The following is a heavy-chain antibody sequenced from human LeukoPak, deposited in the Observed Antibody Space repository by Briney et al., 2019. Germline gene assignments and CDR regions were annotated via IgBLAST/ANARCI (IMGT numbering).Heavy chain of an antibody. Sequence: PGGSLRLSCAVSGFXFSSYSIRWDSQAPGKGLHWVSHMSDSGTRSIYYADSVKGRFTISRDNAKNSLYLQMNSLRAEDTAVYYCARASMRMSTAGLVDYWGQGTLVTVSS. CDR1: GFXFSSYS. CDR3: ARASMRMSTAGLVDY. CDR2: MSDSGTRSI. J-gene: IGHJ4*02. V-gene: IGHV3-48*04. D-gene: IGHD6-13*01.